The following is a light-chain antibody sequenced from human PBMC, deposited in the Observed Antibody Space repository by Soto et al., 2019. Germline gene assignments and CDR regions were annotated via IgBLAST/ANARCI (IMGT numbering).Light chain of an antibody. J-gene: IGLJ3*02. Sequence: QSALTQPASVSGSPGQSITISCTGTSSDFGNYNLVSWYQQHPGKAPRLMIYEGSNRPSGVSNRFSGSKSGNTASLTISGLQAEDEAEYYCCSYAGGSTWVFGGGTKLTVL. CDR1: SSDFGNYNL. CDR2: EGS. V-gene: IGLV2-23*01. CDR3: CSYAGGSTWV.